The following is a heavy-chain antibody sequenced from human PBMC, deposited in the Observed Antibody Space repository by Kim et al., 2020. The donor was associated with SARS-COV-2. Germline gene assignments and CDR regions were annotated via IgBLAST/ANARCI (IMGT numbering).Heavy chain of an antibody. Sequence: GGSLRLSCAASGFTFSSYEMNWVRQAPGKGLEWVSYISSSGSTIYYADSVKGRFTISRDNAKNSLYLQMNSLRAEDTAVYYCARDWQNIAARPNFDYWGQGTLVTVSS. D-gene: IGHD6-6*01. CDR3: ARDWQNIAARPNFDY. CDR2: ISSSGSTI. CDR1: GFTFSSYE. V-gene: IGHV3-48*03. J-gene: IGHJ4*02.